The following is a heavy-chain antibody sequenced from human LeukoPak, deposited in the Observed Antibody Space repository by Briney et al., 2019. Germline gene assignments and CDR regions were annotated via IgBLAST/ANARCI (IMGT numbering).Heavy chain of an antibody. V-gene: IGHV1-46*01. CDR3: ARDQEAFDY. J-gene: IGHJ4*02. CDR2: IYPRDGST. CDR1: GYSFTSKY. Sequence: ASVKVSCKAPGYSFTSKYIPWVRQAPGQGLEWMGMIYPRDGSTSYAQKFQGRVTVTRDTSTSTVHMELSGLRSEDTAVYYCARDQEAFDYWGQGTLVTVSS.